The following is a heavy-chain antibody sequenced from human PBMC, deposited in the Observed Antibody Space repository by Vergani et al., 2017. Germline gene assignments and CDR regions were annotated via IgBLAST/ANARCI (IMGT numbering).Heavy chain of an antibody. CDR2: SRNKARSYTT. V-gene: IGHV3-72*01. CDR1: GFTLSDHV. Sequence: RLVQSGGGLAHPGGSLRLSCAASGFTLSDHVMDWVRQGPGKGLEWVGRSRNKARSYTTEYSASVKGRFTISRDDSKNTLYLQMNSLKTEDTAVYYCTTPTKWELRYYFDYWGQGTLVTVSS. D-gene: IGHD3-9*01. CDR3: TTPTKWELRYYFDY. J-gene: IGHJ4*02.